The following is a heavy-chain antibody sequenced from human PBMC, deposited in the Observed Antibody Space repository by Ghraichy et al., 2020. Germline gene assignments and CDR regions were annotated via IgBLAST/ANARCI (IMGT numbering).Heavy chain of an antibody. V-gene: IGHV4-59*01. CDR1: GGSISSYY. J-gene: IGHJ4*02. D-gene: IGHD5/OR15-5a*01. CDR2: IYYSGST. CDR3: AREGLGSVDY. Sequence: SQTLSLTCTVSGGSISSYYWSWIRQPPGKGLEWIGYIYYSGSTDYNPSLKSRVTISVDTSKNQFSLKLSSVTAADTAVYYCAREGLGSVDYWGQGTLVTVSS.